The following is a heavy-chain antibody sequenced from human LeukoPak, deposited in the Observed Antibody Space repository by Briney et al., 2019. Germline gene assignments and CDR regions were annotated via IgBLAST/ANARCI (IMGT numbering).Heavy chain of an antibody. CDR1: GGSISSSNW. CDR2: INHSGST. V-gene: IGHV4-4*02. CDR3: ASGGFGELLSPYYFDY. J-gene: IGHJ4*02. D-gene: IGHD3-10*01. Sequence: PSGTLSLTCAVSGGSISSSNWWSWVRQPPGKGLEWIGEINHSGSTNYNPSLKSRVTISVDTSKNQFSLKLSSVTAADTAVYYCASGGFGELLSPYYFDYWGQGTLVTVSS.